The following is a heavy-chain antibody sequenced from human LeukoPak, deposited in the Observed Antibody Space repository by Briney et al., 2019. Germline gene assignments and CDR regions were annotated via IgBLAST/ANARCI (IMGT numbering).Heavy chain of an antibody. CDR2: INPNSGGT. J-gene: IGHJ6*03. Sequence: ASVKVSCKASGYTFTGYYMHWVRQAPGQGLEWMGWINPNSGGTNYAQKLQGRVTMTTDTSTSTAYMELRNLRSDDTAVYYCARVGLFTIFGVVRPEDYYYMDVWGKGTTVTVSS. CDR1: GYTFTGYY. D-gene: IGHD3-3*01. V-gene: IGHV1-2*02. CDR3: ARVGLFTIFGVVRPEDYYYMDV.